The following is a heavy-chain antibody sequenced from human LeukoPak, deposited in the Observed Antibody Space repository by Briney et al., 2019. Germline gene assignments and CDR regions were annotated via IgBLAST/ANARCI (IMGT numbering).Heavy chain of an antibody. D-gene: IGHD3-3*01. J-gene: IGHJ4*02. CDR2: INHSGST. Sequence: KPSETLSLTCAVYGGSFSGYYWSWIRQPPGKGLEWIGEINHSGSTNYNPSLKSRVTVSVDTSKNQFSLKLSSATAADTAVYYCARNDFWSGYPDYWGQGTLVTVSS. CDR3: ARNDFWSGYPDY. V-gene: IGHV4-34*01. CDR1: GGSFSGYY.